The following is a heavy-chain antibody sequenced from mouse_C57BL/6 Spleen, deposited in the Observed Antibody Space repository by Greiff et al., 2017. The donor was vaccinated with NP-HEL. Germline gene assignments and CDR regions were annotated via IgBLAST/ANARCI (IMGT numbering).Heavy chain of an antibody. CDR1: GFTFSSYA. CDR3: ACPTGTGYFDY. J-gene: IGHJ2*01. V-gene: IGHV5-4*03. Sequence: EVMLVESGGGLVKPGGSLKLSCAASGFTFSSYAMSWVCQTPEKRREWVATISDGGSYTYYPDNVKGRFTISRDNAKNNLYLQMSHLKSEDTAMYYCACPTGTGYFDYWGQGTTLTVSS. D-gene: IGHD4-1*02. CDR2: ISDGGSYT.